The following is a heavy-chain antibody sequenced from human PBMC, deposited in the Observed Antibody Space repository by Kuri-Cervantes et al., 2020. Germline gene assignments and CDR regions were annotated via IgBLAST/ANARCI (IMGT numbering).Heavy chain of an antibody. CDR3: AFP. CDR2: IQNDGSSK. V-gene: IGHV3-30*02. J-gene: IGHJ5*02. CDR1: GFTFSGCS. Sequence: GESLKISCAASGFTFSGCSMHWVRQAPGKGLEWVAFIQNDGSSKYYADSVKGRFTISRDNSKNTLYLQMNRLRVEDTAIYYCAFPWGRGTLVTVSS.